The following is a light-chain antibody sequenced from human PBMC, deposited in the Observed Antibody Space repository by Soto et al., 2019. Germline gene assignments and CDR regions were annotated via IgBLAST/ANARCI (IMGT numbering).Light chain of an antibody. Sequence: EIVLTQSPGSLSLSPGERATLSCRASQSVSSTFFAWYQQRPGQAPRLLMYGASSRATGIPERFSGSGSGTDFPLTLSRLEPEDFAVYYCQQCDSSGTFGQGTKVEIK. J-gene: IGKJ1*01. V-gene: IGKV3-20*01. CDR1: QSVSSTF. CDR3: QQCDSSGT. CDR2: GAS.